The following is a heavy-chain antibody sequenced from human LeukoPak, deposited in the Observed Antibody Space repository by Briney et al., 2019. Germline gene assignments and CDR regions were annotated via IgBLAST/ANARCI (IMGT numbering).Heavy chain of an antibody. D-gene: IGHD6-19*01. CDR3: ARLWGNSAWFDY. V-gene: IGHV5-51*01. Sequence: GESLKISCKGSGYKFTNFWIGWVRLMPGKGLEWMGIIYPGDSDTRYSPSFQGQVTISADRSISTAYLQWSSLKASDTAMYYCARLWGNSAWFDYWGQGTLVTVSS. J-gene: IGHJ4*02. CDR2: IYPGDSDT. CDR1: GYKFTNFW.